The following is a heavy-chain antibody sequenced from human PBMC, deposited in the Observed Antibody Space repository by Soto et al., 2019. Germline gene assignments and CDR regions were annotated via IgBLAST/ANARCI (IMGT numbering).Heavy chain of an antibody. V-gene: IGHV3-33*01. D-gene: IGHD6-19*01. CDR2: IWYDGSNK. CDR3: ARDSLAVAGTFDY. CDR1: GFTFSSYG. J-gene: IGHJ4*02. Sequence: GGSLRLSCAASGFTFSSYGMHWVRQAPGKGLEWVAVIWYDGSNKYYADSVKGRFTISRDNSKNTLYLQMNSLRAEDTAVYYCARDSLAVAGTFDYWGQGTLVTVSS.